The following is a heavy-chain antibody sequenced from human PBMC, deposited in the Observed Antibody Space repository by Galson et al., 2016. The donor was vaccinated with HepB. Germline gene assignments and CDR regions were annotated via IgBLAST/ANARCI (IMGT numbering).Heavy chain of an antibody. CDR1: GYTFTGYY. J-gene: IGHJ4*02. V-gene: IGHV1-2*02. CDR2: INPNSGGT. Sequence: SVKVSCKASGYTFTGYYMHWVRQAPGQGLEWMGWINPNSGGTNYEQKFQGRVTMTRDTSISTAYMEMRRLRSDDTAVYYCAREVKWGGLIVEESAAMGYWRLGTLVTVSS. CDR3: AREVKWGGLIVEESAAMGY. D-gene: IGHD2-2*01.